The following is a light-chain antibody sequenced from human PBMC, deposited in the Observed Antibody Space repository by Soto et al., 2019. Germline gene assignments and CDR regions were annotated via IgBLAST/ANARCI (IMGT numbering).Light chain of an antibody. CDR3: QSYDTSLSGSV. V-gene: IGLV1-40*01. CDR1: SSNIGAGYD. Sequence: QPVLTQPPSVSGAPGQRVTISCTGSSSNIGAGYDIHWYQQLPGAAPKLLISGNSNRPSGVPDRFSGSKSGTSASLAIAGLQAEDEADYYCQSYDTSLSGSVFGGGTKVTVL. CDR2: GNS. J-gene: IGLJ2*01.